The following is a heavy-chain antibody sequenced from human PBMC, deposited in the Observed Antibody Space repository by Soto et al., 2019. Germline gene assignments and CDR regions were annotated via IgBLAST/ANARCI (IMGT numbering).Heavy chain of an antibody. J-gene: IGHJ4*02. CDR2: IKQDGSEK. CDR3: ARPEGSGYEITPYYFDF. V-gene: IGHV3-7*01. Sequence: GGSLRLSCAASGFTFSSYWMSWVRQAPGKGLEWVANIKQDGSEKYYVDSVKGRFTISRDNAKNSLYLQMNSLRAEDTAVYYCARPEGSGYEITPYYFDFWGQGTLVIVSS. D-gene: IGHD5-12*01. CDR1: GFTFSSYW.